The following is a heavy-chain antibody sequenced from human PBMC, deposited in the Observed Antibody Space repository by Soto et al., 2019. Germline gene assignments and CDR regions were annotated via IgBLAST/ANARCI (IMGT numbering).Heavy chain of an antibody. D-gene: IGHD3-16*01. CDR3: ARDSTFLYYGMDV. CDR2: IYRDGST. CDR1: AFSVSRNY. V-gene: IGHV3-53*01. Sequence: HPGGSLRLSCAASAFSVSRNYMSWVRQAPGKGLEYIAVIYRDGSTYYADSVKGRFTISRDNSKNTLYLQMNSLRAEDTAVYWCARDSTFLYYGMDVWGQGATVTVSS. J-gene: IGHJ6*02.